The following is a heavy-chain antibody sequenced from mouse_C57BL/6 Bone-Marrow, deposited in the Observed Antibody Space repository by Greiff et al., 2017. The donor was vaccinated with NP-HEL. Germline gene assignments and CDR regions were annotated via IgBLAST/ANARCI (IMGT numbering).Heavy chain of an antibody. Sequence: DVKLVESEGGLVQPGSSMKLSCTAFGFTFSDYYMAWVRQVPEKGLEWVANINYDGSSTYYLDSLKSRFIISRDNAKNILYLQMSSLKSEDTATYYCARSPTTVVASNWYFDVWGTGTTVTVSS. D-gene: IGHD1-1*01. CDR3: ARSPTTVVASNWYFDV. V-gene: IGHV5-16*01. CDR1: GFTFSDYY. J-gene: IGHJ1*03. CDR2: INYDGSST.